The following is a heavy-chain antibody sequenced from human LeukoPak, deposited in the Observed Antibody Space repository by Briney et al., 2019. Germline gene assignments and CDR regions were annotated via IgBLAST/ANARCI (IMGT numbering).Heavy chain of an antibody. CDR1: GFTFRTYG. CDR2: IRSDGSKK. Sequence: PGGSLRLSCAASGFTFRTYGMHWVRQAPGKGLEWVAFIRSDGSKKYYADSVKGRFIISRDNTKNTLYLEMNSLRAEDTAVYYCARGRAPSIAARQSSYYYYYMDVWGKGTTVTVSS. V-gene: IGHV3-30*02. CDR3: ARGRAPSIAARQSSYYYYYMDV. D-gene: IGHD6-6*01. J-gene: IGHJ6*03.